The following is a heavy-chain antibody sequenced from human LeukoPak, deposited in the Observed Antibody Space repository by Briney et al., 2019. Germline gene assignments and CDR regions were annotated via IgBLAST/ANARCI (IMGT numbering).Heavy chain of an antibody. CDR1: GFTFSSYW. J-gene: IGHJ4*02. D-gene: IGHD3-22*01. V-gene: IGHV3-21*01. Sequence: GGSLRLSCAASGFTFSSYWMSWVRQAPGKGLEWVSSISSSSSYIYYADSVKGRFTISRDTARNSLYLQMNSLRAEDTAVYYCAKEVGYDSSGYDDFWGQGTLVTVSS. CDR3: AKEVGYDSSGYDDF. CDR2: ISSSSSYI.